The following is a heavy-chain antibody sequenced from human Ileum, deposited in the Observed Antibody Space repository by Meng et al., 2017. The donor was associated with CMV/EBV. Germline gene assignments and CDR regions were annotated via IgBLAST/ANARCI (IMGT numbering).Heavy chain of an antibody. J-gene: IGHJ2*01. CDR2: INHSHSP. CDR1: GGSFAGSY. V-gene: IGHV4-34*01. CDR3: ARYATRYWYFDL. Sequence: CAGYGGSFAGSYCSCVRQRPGPWLGWIGEINHSHSPLSHPSLPILVTISVDTSKNQFSLKMSSVTAADTAVYYCARYATRYWYFDLWGRGALVTVSS. D-gene: IGHD2-15*01.